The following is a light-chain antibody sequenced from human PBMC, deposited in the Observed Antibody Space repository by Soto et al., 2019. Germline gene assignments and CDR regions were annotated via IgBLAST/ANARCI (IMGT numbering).Light chain of an antibody. V-gene: IGLV2-8*01. CDR3: SSYAGRDTVV. J-gene: IGLJ1*01. CDR1: SSDIGDTHY. Sequence: QSALTQPPSASGSPGQSVTASCTGTSSDIGDTHYVSWYQQHPGKAPKLMVYEVSKRPSGVPDRFSGSKSGNTASLTVSGLLAEDEGDYYCSSYAGRDTVVFGSGTKVTVL. CDR2: EVS.